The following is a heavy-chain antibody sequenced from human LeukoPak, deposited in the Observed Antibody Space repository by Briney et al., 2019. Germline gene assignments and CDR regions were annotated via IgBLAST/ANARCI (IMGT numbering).Heavy chain of an antibody. J-gene: IGHJ4*02. CDR2: ISSSSSDV. Sequence: GGSLRLSCAASGFTFSTYSMHWVRQAPGKGLEWVSSISSSSSDVYYADSVKGRFTISRDNAKNSLYLQMNSLRAEDTAVYYCASLTVTGGSLSDYWGQGTLVTVSS. CDR1: GFTFSTYS. CDR3: ASLTVTGGSLSDY. V-gene: IGHV3-21*01. D-gene: IGHD2-15*01.